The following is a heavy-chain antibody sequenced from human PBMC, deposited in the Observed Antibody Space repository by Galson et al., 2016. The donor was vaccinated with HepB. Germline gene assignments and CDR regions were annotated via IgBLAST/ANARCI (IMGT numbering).Heavy chain of an antibody. V-gene: IGHV3-15*01. Sequence: SLRLSCAASGFTFSNYSMNWVRQAPGKGLEWVGHTKNKYDGGTTDYAAPVQGRFTISRDDPRNTLYLQMDSLKTEAAAVYYCATDIPLTFGGALVSWGQGILVTASS. CDR3: ATDIPLTFGGALVS. CDR2: TKNKYDGGTT. CDR1: GFTFSNYS. D-gene: IGHD3-16*01. J-gene: IGHJ4*02.